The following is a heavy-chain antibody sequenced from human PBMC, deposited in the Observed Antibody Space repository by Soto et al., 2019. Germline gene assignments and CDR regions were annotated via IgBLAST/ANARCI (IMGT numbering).Heavy chain of an antibody. Sequence: SETLSLTCTVSGGSVSSGSYYWSWIRQPPGKGLEWIGYIYYSGSTNYNPSLKSRVTISVDTSKNQFSLKLSSVTAADTAVYYCARDRAYCSGGSCYFSDYHYGMAFWGQGTTVTVSS. D-gene: IGHD2-15*01. J-gene: IGHJ6*02. CDR1: GGSVSSGSYY. CDR2: IYYSGST. V-gene: IGHV4-61*01. CDR3: ARDRAYCSGGSCYFSDYHYGMAF.